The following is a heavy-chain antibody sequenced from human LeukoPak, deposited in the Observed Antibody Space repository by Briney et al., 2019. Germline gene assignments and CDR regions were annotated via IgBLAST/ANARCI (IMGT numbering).Heavy chain of an antibody. CDR2: INGDGRNI. J-gene: IGHJ4*02. CDR1: GFTFSSYW. V-gene: IGHV3-74*01. D-gene: IGHD3-16*01. Sequence: GGSLRLSCVASGFTFSSYWMHWVRQDPRKGLVWVSRINGDGRNINYADSVGGRFTISRDNAKNTLYLQMNSLRAEDTAVYYCAAWGSVIPFDYWGQGTLVTVSS. CDR3: AAWGSVIPFDY.